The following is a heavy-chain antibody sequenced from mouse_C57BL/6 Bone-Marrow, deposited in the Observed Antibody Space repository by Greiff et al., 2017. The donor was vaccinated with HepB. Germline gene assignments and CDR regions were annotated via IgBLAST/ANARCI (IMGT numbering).Heavy chain of an antibody. CDR2: ISSGGSYT. Sequence: DVKLVESGGDLVKPGGSLKLSCAASGFTFSSYGMSWVRQTPDKRLEWVATISSGGSYTYYPDSVKGRFTISRDNAKNTLYLQMSSLKSEDTAMYYCARLITTVVEGWYFDVWGTGTTVTVSS. V-gene: IGHV5-6*02. J-gene: IGHJ1*03. CDR1: GFTFSSYG. CDR3: ARLITTVVEGWYFDV. D-gene: IGHD1-1*01.